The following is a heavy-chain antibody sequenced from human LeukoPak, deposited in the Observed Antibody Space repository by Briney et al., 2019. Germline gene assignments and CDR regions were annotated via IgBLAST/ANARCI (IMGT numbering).Heavy chain of an antibody. CDR1: GGSISSSSCY. V-gene: IGHV4-61*02. Sequence: PSETLSLTCTVSGGSISSSSCYWSWLRQPAGKGLEWIGRIYTSGSTNYNPSPKSRVTISVDTSKNQFSLKLSSVTAADTAVYYCAREDSSGYYAWFDPWGQGTLVTVSS. J-gene: IGHJ5*02. CDR3: AREDSSGYYAWFDP. CDR2: IYTSGST. D-gene: IGHD3-22*01.